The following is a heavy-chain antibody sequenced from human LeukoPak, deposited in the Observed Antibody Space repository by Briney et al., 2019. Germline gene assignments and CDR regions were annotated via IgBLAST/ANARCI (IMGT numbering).Heavy chain of an antibody. J-gene: IGHJ4*02. Sequence: PGGSLRLSCAASGFTFRSYNMNWVRQAPGKGLEWVSYISSSGNTIYYADSVKGRFTISRDNAKNSLYLLMNSLRAEDTAVYYCARALRTVWGYYFDYWGQGTLVTVSS. CDR3: ARALRTVWGYYFDY. CDR2: ISSSGNTI. D-gene: IGHD4-17*01. CDR1: GFTFRSYN. V-gene: IGHV3-48*04.